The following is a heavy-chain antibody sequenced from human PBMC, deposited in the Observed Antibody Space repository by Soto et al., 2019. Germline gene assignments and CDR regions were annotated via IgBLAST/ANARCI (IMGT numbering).Heavy chain of an antibody. CDR3: AKDVGPGIAVT. V-gene: IGHV3-30-3*01. Sequence: GGSLRLSCAASGFTFSSYAMHWVRQAPGKGLEWVAVISYDGSNKYYADSVKGRFTISRDNSKNTLYLQMNSLRAEDTAVYYCAKDVGPGIAVTWGQGTLVTVSS. D-gene: IGHD6-19*01. CDR2: ISYDGSNK. CDR1: GFTFSSYA. J-gene: IGHJ5*02.